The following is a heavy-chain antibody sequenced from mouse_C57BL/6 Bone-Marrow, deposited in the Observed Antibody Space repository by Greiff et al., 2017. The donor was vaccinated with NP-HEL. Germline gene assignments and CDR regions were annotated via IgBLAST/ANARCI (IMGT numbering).Heavy chain of an antibody. CDR2: IYPGSGNT. V-gene: IGHV1-66*01. D-gene: IGHD1-1*01. J-gene: IGHJ2*01. CDR1: GYSFTSYY. Sequence: VHLVESGPELVKPGASVKISCKASGYSFTSYYIHWVKQRPRQGLAWIGWIYPGSGNTKYNEKFKGKATLTADTSSSTAYMQLSSLTSEDSAVYYCATYGSSSGGYWGQGTTLTVSS. CDR3: ATYGSSSGGY.